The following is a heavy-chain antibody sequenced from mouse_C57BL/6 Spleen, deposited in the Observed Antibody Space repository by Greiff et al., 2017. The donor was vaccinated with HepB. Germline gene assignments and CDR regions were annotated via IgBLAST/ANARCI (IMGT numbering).Heavy chain of an antibody. Sequence: VQRVESGAELVKPGASVKISCKASGYAFSSYWMNWVKQRPGKGLEWIGQIYPGDGDTNYNGKFKGKATLTADKSSSTAYMQLSSLTSEDSAVYFCARYHYDYEGFAYWGQGTLVTVSA. CDR1: GYAFSSYW. V-gene: IGHV1-80*01. CDR3: ARYHYDYEGFAY. J-gene: IGHJ3*01. D-gene: IGHD2-4*01. CDR2: IYPGDGDT.